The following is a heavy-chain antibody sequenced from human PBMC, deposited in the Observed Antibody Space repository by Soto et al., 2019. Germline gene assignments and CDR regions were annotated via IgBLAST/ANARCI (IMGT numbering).Heavy chain of an antibody. Sequence: LDTLCLTCTVPGGSISGIGYYWGWIRQPPGKGLEWIGSIYYSGSTYYNPSLKSRVTISVDTSKNQFSLKLSSVTAADTAVYYCAREPLDWGQGTLVTVS. CDR2: IYYSGST. CDR1: GGSISGIGYY. J-gene: IGHJ4*02. CDR3: AREPLD. V-gene: IGHV4-39*07.